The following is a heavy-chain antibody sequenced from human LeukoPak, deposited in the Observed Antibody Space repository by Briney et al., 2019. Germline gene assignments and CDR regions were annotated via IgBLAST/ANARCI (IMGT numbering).Heavy chain of an antibody. Sequence: QTGGSLRLSCAASGFTFSNYAMTWVRRAPGKGLEWVSSISGGPVYYADSVKGRFTISRDNSKNTLYLQMNSLRAEDTAIYYCAKKQYDYVWGSSIDYWGQGTLVTVSS. J-gene: IGHJ4*02. D-gene: IGHD3-16*01. CDR1: GFTFSNYA. CDR2: ISGGPV. CDR3: AKKQYDYVWGSSIDY. V-gene: IGHV3-23*01.